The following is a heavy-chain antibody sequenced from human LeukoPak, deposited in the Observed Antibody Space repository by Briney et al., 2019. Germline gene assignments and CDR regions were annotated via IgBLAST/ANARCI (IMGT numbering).Heavy chain of an antibody. CDR1: GFTFSTSA. D-gene: IGHD6-25*01. Sequence: SVKVSCKASGFTFSTSAMQWVRQARGQRLECIGWIAVGNGHTNYAQKFQERVSITRDMPTTTAYMELSNLRSEDTAVYYCAATGSETDAFDIWGQGTMVTVSS. V-gene: IGHV1-58*02. J-gene: IGHJ3*02. CDR2: IAVGNGHT. CDR3: AATGSETDAFDI.